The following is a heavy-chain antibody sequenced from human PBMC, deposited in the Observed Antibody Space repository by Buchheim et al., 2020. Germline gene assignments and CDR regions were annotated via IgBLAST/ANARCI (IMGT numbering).Heavy chain of an antibody. CDR2: ISSSGSTI. Sequence: EVQLVESGGGLVQPGGSLRLSCAASGFTFSSYEMNWVRQAPGKGLEWVSYISSSGSTIYYADSVKGRFTISRDNAKNSLYLQMNSLRAEDTAVYYCARDYVNGYSYGYPYYYYGMDVWGQGTT. CDR3: ARDYVNGYSYGYPYYYYGMDV. D-gene: IGHD5-18*01. CDR1: GFTFSSYE. J-gene: IGHJ6*02. V-gene: IGHV3-48*03.